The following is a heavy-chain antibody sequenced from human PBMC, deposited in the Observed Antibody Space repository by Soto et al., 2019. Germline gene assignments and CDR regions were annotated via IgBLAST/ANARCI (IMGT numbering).Heavy chain of an antibody. D-gene: IGHD2-8*01. J-gene: IGHJ4*02. V-gene: IGHV5-10-1*01. CDR2: IDPSDSYT. Sequence: PGESLKISCNGSGYNFTHDWINWARQMPGKGLEWMGRIDPSDSYTNYSPSFQGHVTISADKSISTAYLQWSSLKASDTAMYYCARLKWWLQPLDYWGQGTLVTVSS. CDR1: GYNFTHDW. CDR3: ARLKWWLQPLDY.